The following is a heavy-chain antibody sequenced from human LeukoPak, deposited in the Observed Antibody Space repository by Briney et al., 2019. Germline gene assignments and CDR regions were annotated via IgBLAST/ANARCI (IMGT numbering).Heavy chain of an antibody. V-gene: IGHV4-4*02. CDR2: VHHGGTI. CDR3: AYWDKGYGGTNFDY. D-gene: IGHD4-23*01. Sequence: SGTLSLTCAVSGDSVIGVNWWSWVRQPPGKGLEWIGEVHHGGTINYTPSLKGRADISLDTSKNQISLKLSFVTAADTAVYYCAYWDKGYGGTNFDYWGRGTLVTVSS. CDR1: GDSVIGVNW. J-gene: IGHJ4*02.